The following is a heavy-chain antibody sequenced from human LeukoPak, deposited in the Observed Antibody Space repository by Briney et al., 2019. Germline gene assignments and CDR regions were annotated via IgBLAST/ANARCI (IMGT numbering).Heavy chain of an antibody. J-gene: IGHJ4*02. D-gene: IGHD3-10*01. CDR2: ISYTGTT. Sequence: SETLSLTCSVSGGSVSSHNYYWSWIRQPPGKGLEWIGFISYTGTTNYNPSLQSRLAMSVDTSKNQFSLKLSSVTAADTAVYYCARGWLSFGEHFDYWGQGTLVTVSS. V-gene: IGHV4-61*01. CDR3: ARGWLSFGEHFDY. CDR1: GGSVSSHNYY.